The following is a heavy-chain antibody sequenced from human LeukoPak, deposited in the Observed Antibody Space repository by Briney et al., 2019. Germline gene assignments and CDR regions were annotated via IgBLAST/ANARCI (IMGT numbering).Heavy chain of an antibody. Sequence: GASAKVSCKASGYTFTSYDINWVRQATGQGLEWMGWMNPNSGNTGYAQKFQGRVTMTRNTSISTAYMELSSLRSEDTAVYYCARGLSDILTGYGMDVWGQGTTVTVSS. D-gene: IGHD3-9*01. CDR1: GYTFTSYD. CDR2: MNPNSGNT. V-gene: IGHV1-8*01. J-gene: IGHJ6*02. CDR3: ARGLSDILTGYGMDV.